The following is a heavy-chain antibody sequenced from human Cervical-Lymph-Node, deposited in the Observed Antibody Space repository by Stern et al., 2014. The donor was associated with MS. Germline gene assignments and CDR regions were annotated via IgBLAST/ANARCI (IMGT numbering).Heavy chain of an antibody. CDR2: ISVSGGNT. CDR3: AKDRDFWSGYPNYFDY. Sequence: EVQLVESGGGLVQPGGSLRLSCAASGFTFSSYAMSWVRQAPGKGLEWVSGISVSGGNTYYADSVKGRFTISRDNSKNTLYLQMNSLRAEDTAVYYCAKDRDFWSGYPNYFDYWGQGTLVTVSS. CDR1: GFTFSSYA. J-gene: IGHJ4*02. D-gene: IGHD3-3*01. V-gene: IGHV3-23*04.